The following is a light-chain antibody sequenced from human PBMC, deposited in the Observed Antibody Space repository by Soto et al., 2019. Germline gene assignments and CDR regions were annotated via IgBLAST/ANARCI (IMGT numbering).Light chain of an antibody. CDR3: QQYNSYS. CDR2: HAS. J-gene: IGKJ1*01. V-gene: IGKV1-5*01. CDR1: QSISNW. Sequence: DIHMTQSPSTLPASVGDRVTITCRASQSISNWLAWYQQKPVTAPKVLIYHASNLQSGVPSRFSGSGSGTEFTLTISSMQPDDFATYYCQQYNSYSFGQGTKVDIK.